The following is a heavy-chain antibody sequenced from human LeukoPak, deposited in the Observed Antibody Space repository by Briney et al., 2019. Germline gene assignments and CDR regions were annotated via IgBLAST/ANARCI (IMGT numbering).Heavy chain of an antibody. CDR2: ISWSSNNI. CDR3: ARGNRDSSGFYFYYGIDV. CDR1: GFSFDDYA. V-gene: IGHV3-9*01. D-gene: IGHD6-19*01. Sequence: GGSLRLSCAASGFSFDDYAMFWVRQAPGEGLEWVSGISWSSNNIGYAASVKGRFTISRDNAKNSLYLQMNSLRADDTALYYCARGNRDSSGFYFYYGIDVWGQGTTVTVSS. J-gene: IGHJ6*02.